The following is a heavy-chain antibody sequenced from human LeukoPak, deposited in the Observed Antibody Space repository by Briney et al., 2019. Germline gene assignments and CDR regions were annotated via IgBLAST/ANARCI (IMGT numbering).Heavy chain of an antibody. J-gene: IGHJ4*02. CDR3: ARESPSGWYHFDY. D-gene: IGHD6-19*01. CDR1: GFTFSDYY. CDR2: ISSSGSTI. Sequence: GGSLRLSCAASGFTFSDYYMSWIRQAPGKGLEWVSYISSSGSTIYYADSVKGPFTISRDNAKNSLYLQMNSLRAEDTAVYYCARESPSGWYHFDYWGQGTLVTVSS. V-gene: IGHV3-11*01.